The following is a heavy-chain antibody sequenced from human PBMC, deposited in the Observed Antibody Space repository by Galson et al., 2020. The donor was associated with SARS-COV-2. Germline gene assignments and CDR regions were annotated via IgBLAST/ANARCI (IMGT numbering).Heavy chain of an antibody. CDR1: GFTFSSYG. CDR2: IWYDGSNK. J-gene: IGHJ4*02. CDR3: ARDSPTDSSGWSNFDY. V-gene: IGHV3-33*01. D-gene: IGHD6-19*01. Sequence: GESLKISCAASGFTFSSYGMHWVRQDPGKGLEWVAVIWYDGSNKYYADSVKGRFTISRDNSKNTLYLQMNSLRAEDTAVYYCARDSPTDSSGWSNFDYWGQGTLVTVSS.